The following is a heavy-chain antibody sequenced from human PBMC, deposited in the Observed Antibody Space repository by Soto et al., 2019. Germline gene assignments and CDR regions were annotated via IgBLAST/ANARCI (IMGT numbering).Heavy chain of an antibody. Sequence: SQTLSLTCTFYGGPLISGSYYWGLLRQPPGKGLEWIGSIYYSGSTYYNPSLKSRVTISVDTSKNQFSLKLSSVTAADTAVYYCARHTPAISIADHWGQGTLVAVS. J-gene: IGHJ4*02. CDR1: GGPLISGSYY. CDR3: ARHTPAISIADH. D-gene: IGHD3-3*01. CDR2: IYYSGST. V-gene: IGHV4-39*01.